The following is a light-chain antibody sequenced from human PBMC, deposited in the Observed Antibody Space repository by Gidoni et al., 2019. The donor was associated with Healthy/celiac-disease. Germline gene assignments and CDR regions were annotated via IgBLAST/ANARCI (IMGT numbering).Light chain of an antibody. CDR1: QSVSSSY. CDR3: QQYGSSLFT. V-gene: IGKV3-20*01. CDR2: GAS. J-gene: IGKJ3*01. Sequence: IVLTQSPGTLSLSPGERATLSCRASQSVSSSYLAWYQQKPGQAPRLLIYGASSRATGIPDRLSGSGSGTDFTLTISRLEPEDFAVYYCQQYGSSLFTFGPGTKVDIK.